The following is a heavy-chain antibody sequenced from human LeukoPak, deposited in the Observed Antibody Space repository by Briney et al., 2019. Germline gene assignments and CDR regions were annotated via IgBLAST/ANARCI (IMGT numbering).Heavy chain of an antibody. V-gene: IGHV4-38-2*02. Sequence: SETLSLTCTVSGYSISSGYYWGWIRQPPGKGLEWIGSIYYSGSTYYNPSLKSRVTISIDTSKTQFFLKLSSVTAADTAVYYCARDTIGIGLRLGEYTDYWGQGTLVTVSS. CDR3: ARDTIGIGLRLGEYTDY. D-gene: IGHD3-16*01. CDR2: IYYSGST. CDR1: GYSISSGYY. J-gene: IGHJ4*02.